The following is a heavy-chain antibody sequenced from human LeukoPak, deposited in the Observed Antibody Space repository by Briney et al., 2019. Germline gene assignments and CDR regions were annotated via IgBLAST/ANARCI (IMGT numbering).Heavy chain of an antibody. CDR1: GFTFSSYE. Sequence: GGSLRLSCAASGFTFSSYEMNWVRQAPGKGLEWVSYISSSGSTIYYADSVKGRFTISRDNAKNSLYLQMNSLRAEDTAVYYCARVYYYYMDVWGKGTTVTVSS. J-gene: IGHJ6*03. CDR2: ISSSGSTI. CDR3: ARVYYYYMDV. V-gene: IGHV3-48*03.